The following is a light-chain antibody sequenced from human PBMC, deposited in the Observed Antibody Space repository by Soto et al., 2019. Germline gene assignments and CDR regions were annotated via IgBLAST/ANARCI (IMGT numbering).Light chain of an antibody. Sequence: EIVLTQSPATLSLSPGEIATLSCRASQSVSSYLAWYQQKPGQAPRLLIYDASNRATGIPARFRGSGSGTDFTLTISSLEPEDFAVYYCQQRSNWPRTFGQGTKVEIK. CDR2: DAS. CDR1: QSVSSY. J-gene: IGKJ1*01. CDR3: QQRSNWPRT. V-gene: IGKV3-11*01.